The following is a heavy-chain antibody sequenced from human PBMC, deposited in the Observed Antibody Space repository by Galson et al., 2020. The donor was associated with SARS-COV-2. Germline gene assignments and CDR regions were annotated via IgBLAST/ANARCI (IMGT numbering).Heavy chain of an antibody. D-gene: IGHD6-13*01. J-gene: IGHJ4*02. CDR3: AGHHSSGYSSSWDRSDY. CDR2: IYSGGST. CDR1: GFTVSSNY. Sequence: GESLKISCAASGFTVSSNYMSWVRQAPGKGLEWVSVIYSGGSTYYADSVKGRFTISRDNSKNTLYLQMNSLRAEDTAVYYCAGHHSSGYSSSWDRSDYWGQGTLVTVSS. V-gene: IGHV3-66*04.